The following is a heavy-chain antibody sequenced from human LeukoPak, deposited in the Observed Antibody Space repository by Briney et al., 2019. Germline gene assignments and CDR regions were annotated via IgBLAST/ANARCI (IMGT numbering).Heavy chain of an antibody. CDR1: GFSFSSYE. V-gene: IGHV3-48*03. J-gene: IGHJ4*02. Sequence: SGGSLRLSCAPSGFSFSSYEMNWVRQAPGEGLEWVSYISSGGTTLYYADSVKGRFTISRDNVKNSLYLQMNSLSAEDTGVYYCARVKGSGWYEVDYWGQGTLVTVSS. CDR2: ISSGGTTL. D-gene: IGHD6-19*01. CDR3: ARVKGSGWYEVDY.